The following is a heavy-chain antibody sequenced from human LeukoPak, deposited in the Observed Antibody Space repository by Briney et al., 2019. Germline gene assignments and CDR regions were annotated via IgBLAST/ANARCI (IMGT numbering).Heavy chain of an antibody. CDR2: INPNSGGA. CDR3: ASTRYYYDSSGYLDC. Sequence: ASVKVSCKASGYTFTGYYMHWVRQAPGQGLEWMGWINPNSGGANYAQKFQGRVTMTRDTSISTAYMELSRLRSDDTAVYYCASTRYYYDSSGYLDCWGQGTLVTVSS. V-gene: IGHV1-2*02. CDR1: GYTFTGYY. J-gene: IGHJ4*02. D-gene: IGHD3-22*01.